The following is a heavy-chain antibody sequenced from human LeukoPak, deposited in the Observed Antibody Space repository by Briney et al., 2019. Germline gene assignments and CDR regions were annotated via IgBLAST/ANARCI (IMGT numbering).Heavy chain of an antibody. Sequence: GGSLRLSCAASGFTFSSYAMSWVRQAPGKGLEWVSAISISDTSTYYADSVMGRSTISRDKSNNTLYLQMNSLRAEDTAVYYCATGGRSGVAFESWGQGTLVTVSS. CDR3: ATGGRSGVAFES. CDR1: GFTFSSYA. V-gene: IGHV3-23*01. D-gene: IGHD2-15*01. J-gene: IGHJ4*02. CDR2: ISISDTST.